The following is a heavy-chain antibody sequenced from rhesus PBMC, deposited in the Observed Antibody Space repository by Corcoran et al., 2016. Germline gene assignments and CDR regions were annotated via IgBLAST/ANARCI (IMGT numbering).Heavy chain of an antibody. J-gene: IGHJ4*01. V-gene: IGHV2-95*01. Sequence: QVTLKESGPALVKPTQTLTLTCTFSGFSISSTGTGVGWIRQPPGQALEWLASIYWNDSKYYSTSLKSRLTSSKDTSKNQVVLTMTNMDPVDTTTYYCARVRYSESYHDFDYWGQGVLVTVSS. CDR2: IYWNDSK. CDR3: ARVRYSESYHDFDY. D-gene: IGHD1-44*02. CDR1: GFSISSTGTG.